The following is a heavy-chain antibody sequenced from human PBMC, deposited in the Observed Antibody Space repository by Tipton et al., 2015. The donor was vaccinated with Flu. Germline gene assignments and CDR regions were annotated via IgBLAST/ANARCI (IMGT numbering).Heavy chain of an antibody. V-gene: IGHV4-38-2*02. CDR1: GYSISSGYY. D-gene: IGHD6-19*01. CDR3: ARGVAVAMYFQH. J-gene: IGHJ1*01. CDR2: IYHSGST. Sequence: GLVKPSETLSLTCTVSGYSISSGYYWGWIRQPPGKGLEWIGSIYHSGSTYYNPSLKSRVTISLDTSKNQFSLKLRSVTAADTAVYYCARGVAVAMYFQHWGQGTLVTVSS.